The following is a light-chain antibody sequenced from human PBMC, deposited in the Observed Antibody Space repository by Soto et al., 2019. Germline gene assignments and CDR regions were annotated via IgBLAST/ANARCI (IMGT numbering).Light chain of an antibody. V-gene: IGKV3-15*01. CDR3: QQYNNWPPLT. J-gene: IGKJ4*01. CDR1: QSVRSN. Sequence: EIVMTQSPVTLSVSPGERATLSCRASQSVRSNLAWYQQKPGQAPRLLIFGASTRPTGIPARFSGSGSGTEFTLTISSLQSEDFAVYYCQQYNNWPPLTFGGGTKVEIK. CDR2: GAS.